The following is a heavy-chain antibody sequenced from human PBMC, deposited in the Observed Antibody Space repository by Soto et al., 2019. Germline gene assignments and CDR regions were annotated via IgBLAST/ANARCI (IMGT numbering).Heavy chain of an antibody. D-gene: IGHD6-13*01. CDR2: VIPILGIA. Sequence: SVKVSCKASGGTFSSYTISWVRQAPGQGLEWMGRVIPILGIANYAQKFQGRVTITADKSTSTAYMELSSLRSEYTAVYYCARTPARHSSSSFDYWGQGTLVTVSS. J-gene: IGHJ4*02. V-gene: IGHV1-69*02. CDR3: ARTPARHSSSSFDY. CDR1: GGTFSSYT.